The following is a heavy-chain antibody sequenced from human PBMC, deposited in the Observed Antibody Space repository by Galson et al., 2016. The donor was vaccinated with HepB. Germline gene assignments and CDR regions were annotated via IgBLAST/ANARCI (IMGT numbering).Heavy chain of an antibody. CDR1: GFNFRTYG. D-gene: IGHD3-3*01. CDR2: IWYDRSSK. Sequence: SLRLSCAASGFNFRTYGMHWVRQAPGKGLEWVAVIWYDRSSKYYADSVQGRFTISRDNSKNTLFLQMNSLGAEDTAVYYCARDFNEFRSGWDYMDGWGKGTTVIVSS. CDR3: ARDFNEFRSGWDYMDG. J-gene: IGHJ6*03. V-gene: IGHV3-33*01.